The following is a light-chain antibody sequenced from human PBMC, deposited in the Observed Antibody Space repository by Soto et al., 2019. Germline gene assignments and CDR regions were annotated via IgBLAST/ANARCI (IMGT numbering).Light chain of an antibody. CDR3: QQRSNWPPIT. Sequence: EIGLTQSPATLSLYPGERATLSCRASQSVSSYLAWYQQKPGQAPRLLIYDASNRATGIPARFSGSGSGTDFTLTISSLEPEDFAVYYCQQRSNWPPITFGQGTRLEI. V-gene: IGKV3-11*01. J-gene: IGKJ5*01. CDR2: DAS. CDR1: QSVSSY.